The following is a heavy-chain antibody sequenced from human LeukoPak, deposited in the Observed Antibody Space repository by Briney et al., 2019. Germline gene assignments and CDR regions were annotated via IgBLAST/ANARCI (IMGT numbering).Heavy chain of an antibody. D-gene: IGHD6-19*01. V-gene: IGHV3-30*18. J-gene: IGHJ4*02. CDR2: ISYDGSNN. CDR1: GFTVSSNY. Sequence: PGGSLRLSCAASGFTVSSNYMSWVRQAPGKGLEWVAVISYDGSNNYYADSVKGRFTISRDNSKNTLYLQMNSLRAEDTAVYYCAKSSHSSDWYVPDFDSWGQGTLATVSS. CDR3: AKSSHSSDWYVPDFDS.